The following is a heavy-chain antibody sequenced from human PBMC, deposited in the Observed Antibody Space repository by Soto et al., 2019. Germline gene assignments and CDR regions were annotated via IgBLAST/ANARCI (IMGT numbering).Heavy chain of an antibody. Sequence: QVQLQESGPGLVKPSGTLSLTCAVSGGSISSSNWWTWVRQPPGKGLEWIGEIYHSGSTNYNPSLMSRVTISLDKSKNHFSLRLNSVTAADTTVYYCATSRGSGRLDNWGQGTLVTVSS. J-gene: IGHJ4*02. CDR1: GGSISSSNW. D-gene: IGHD3-10*01. CDR3: ATSRGSGRLDN. CDR2: IYHSGST. V-gene: IGHV4-4*02.